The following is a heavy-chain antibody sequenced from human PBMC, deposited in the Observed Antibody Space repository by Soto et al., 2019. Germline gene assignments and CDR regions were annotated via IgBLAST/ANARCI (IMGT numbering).Heavy chain of an antibody. V-gene: IGHV3-23*01. CDR3: AKAQGYCSSTSCPFYYYYYGMDV. J-gene: IGHJ6*02. CDR1: GFTFSSYA. Sequence: GGSLRLSCAASGFTFSSYAMSWVRQAPGKGLEWVSAISGSGGSTYYADSVKGRFTISRDNSKNTLYLQMNSLRAEDTAVYYCAKAQGYCSSTSCPFYYYYYGMDVWGQGTTVTVSS. CDR2: ISGSGGST. D-gene: IGHD2-2*01.